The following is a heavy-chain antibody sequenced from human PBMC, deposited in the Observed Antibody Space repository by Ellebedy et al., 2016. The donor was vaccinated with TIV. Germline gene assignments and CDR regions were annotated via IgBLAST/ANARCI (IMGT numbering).Heavy chain of an antibody. D-gene: IGHD3-10*01. J-gene: IGHJ4*02. CDR1: GFIFSHYA. Sequence: PGGSLRLSCATSGFIFSHYAMHWVRQAPGKGLEYVSAISSNGDSTYYANSVKGRFTISRDDSKNTLYLQMGSLRVEDMAIYYCARDYGDGSRTYAIDYWGQGTLVTVSS. CDR2: ISSNGDST. V-gene: IGHV3-64*01. CDR3: ARDYGDGSRTYAIDY.